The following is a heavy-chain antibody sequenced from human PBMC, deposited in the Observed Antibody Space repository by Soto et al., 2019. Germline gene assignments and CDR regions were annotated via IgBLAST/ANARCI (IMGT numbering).Heavy chain of an antibody. Sequence: GGSLRLSCAASGFTFTNYAMSWVRQAPGKGLEWVSAISGSLGSTYYADSVKGRFTISRDNSKNTLYLQMNSLRAEDTAVYYCAKDRRGYYDSGSGFDYWGQGTLVTVSS. CDR3: AKDRRGYYDSGSGFDY. J-gene: IGHJ4*02. V-gene: IGHV3-23*01. D-gene: IGHD3-3*01. CDR1: GFTFTNYA. CDR2: ISGSLGST.